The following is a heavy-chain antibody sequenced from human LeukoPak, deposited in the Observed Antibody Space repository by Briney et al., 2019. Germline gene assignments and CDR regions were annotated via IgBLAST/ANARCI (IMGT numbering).Heavy chain of an antibody. CDR2: MNPKSGNT. CDR3: AKEGYCSGGSCYFDY. D-gene: IGHD2-15*01. V-gene: IGHV1-8*01. Sequence: ASVKVSCKASGYTFTSFDINWVRQATGQGREWMGWMNPKSGNTGYAQKFQGRVTMTRNTSINTAYMELSSLRSEDTAVYYCAKEGYCSGGSCYFDYWGQGTLVTVSS. J-gene: IGHJ4*02. CDR1: GYTFTSFD.